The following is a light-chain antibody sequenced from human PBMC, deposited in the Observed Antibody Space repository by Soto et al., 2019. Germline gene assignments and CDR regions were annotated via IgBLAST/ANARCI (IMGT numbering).Light chain of an antibody. J-gene: IGKJ4*01. Sequence: DIVLTQSPDSLAVSLRERATINCKSSQSVLYNSDNKNYLAWYQQKPGQPPKLLIYWASTRDSGVPDRFSGSGSGADFTLTIRRRQAEDVAVYYCQQYYTTLTFGGGTKVEIK. CDR3: QQYYTTLT. V-gene: IGKV4-1*01. CDR1: QSVLYNSDNKNY. CDR2: WAS.